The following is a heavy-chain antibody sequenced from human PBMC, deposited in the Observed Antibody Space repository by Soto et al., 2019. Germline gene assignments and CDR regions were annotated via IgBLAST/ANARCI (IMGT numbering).Heavy chain of an antibody. D-gene: IGHD1-1*01. CDR2: IIPIFGTA. CDR3: ARDPGDHGTTPTGIDY. V-gene: IGHV1-69*01. J-gene: IGHJ4*02. CDR1: GGTFSSYA. Sequence: QVQLVQSGAEVKKPGSSVKVSCKASGGTFSSYAISWVRQAPGQGLEWMGGIIPIFGTANYAPKFQGRVTTTADDSTSTAYMDLSSLRSEDTAVYYCARDPGDHGTTPTGIDYWGQGTLVAVSS.